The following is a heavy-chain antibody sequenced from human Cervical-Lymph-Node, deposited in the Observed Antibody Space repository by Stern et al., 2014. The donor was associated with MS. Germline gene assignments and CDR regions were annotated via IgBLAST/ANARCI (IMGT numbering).Heavy chain of an antibody. CDR3: ARQTTAWASDV. Sequence: EEQLVESGAELIRPGESLKISCKGAGYKFSIYWIAWVRQMPGKGLEWMGIIYPGDSETRYSPSFQTQVTIAAEKYTRTHQLQWSSLNASDTAMYFCARQTTAWASDVWGQGTLVTVSS. V-gene: IGHV5-51*01. CDR1: GYKFSIYW. D-gene: IGHD1-14*01. CDR2: IYPGDSET. J-gene: IGHJ4*02.